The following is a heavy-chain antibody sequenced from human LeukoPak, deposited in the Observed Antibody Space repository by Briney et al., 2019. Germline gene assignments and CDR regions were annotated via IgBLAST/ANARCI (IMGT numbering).Heavy chain of an antibody. CDR3: AKCWVRGVISNWFDP. J-gene: IGHJ5*02. CDR1: GFTFGNYW. V-gene: IGHV3-74*01. D-gene: IGHD3-10*01. Sequence: GGSLRLSCAASGFTFGNYWMHWVRQAPGKGLVWVSRIYTDGSSTTYADSVKGRFTISRDNAKNTLYLQMNSLRAEDTAVYYCAKCWVRGVISNWFDPWGQGTLVTVSS. CDR2: IYTDGSST.